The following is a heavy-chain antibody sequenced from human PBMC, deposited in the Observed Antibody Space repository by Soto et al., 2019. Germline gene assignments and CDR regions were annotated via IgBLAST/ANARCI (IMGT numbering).Heavy chain of an antibody. V-gene: IGHV1-18*01. CDR3: ARGTNCISTSCYQFGPSDY. J-gene: IGHJ4*02. CDR1: GYTFTSYG. CDR2: ISAYNGNT. Sequence: QVQLVQSGAEVKKPGASVKVSCKASGYTFTSYGISWVRQAPGQGLEWMGWISAYNGNTNYAQKLQGRGTMTTDTSTSTAYMELRSLRSDDTAVYCCARGTNCISTSCYQFGPSDYWGQGTLVTVSS. D-gene: IGHD2-2*01.